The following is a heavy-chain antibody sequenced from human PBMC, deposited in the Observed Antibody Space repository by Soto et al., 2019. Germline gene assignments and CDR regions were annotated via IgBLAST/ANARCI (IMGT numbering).Heavy chain of an antibody. V-gene: IGHV4-31*01. CDR2: IYYTGGA. J-gene: IGHJ5*01. CDR1: GGSISSGGDY. D-gene: IGHD3-22*01. Sequence: SEPLSLPCTVSGGSISSGGDYWSWIRQRPGKGLEWIGYIYYTGGAYYNPSLKSSLYLQMSSLRAENTAVYYCAKGKISTTTYTSFDSWGQGTLVTVAS. CDR3: SFDS.